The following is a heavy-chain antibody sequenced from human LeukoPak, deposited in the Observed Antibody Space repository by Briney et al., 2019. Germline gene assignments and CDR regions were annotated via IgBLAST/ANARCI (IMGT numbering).Heavy chain of an antibody. CDR2: IYYSGST. V-gene: IGHV4-59*01. D-gene: IGHD2-2*02. CDR1: GGSIRGYY. J-gene: IGHJ6*03. Sequence: PSETLSLTCTVSGGSIRGYYWSWIRQPPGKGLEWIGYIYYSGSTNYNPSLKSRVTISVDTSKNQFSLKLSSVTAADTAVYYCARDLYRYMDVWGKGTTVTISS. CDR3: ARDLYRYMDV.